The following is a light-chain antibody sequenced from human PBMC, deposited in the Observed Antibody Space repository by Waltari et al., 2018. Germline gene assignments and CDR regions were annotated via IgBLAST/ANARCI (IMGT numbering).Light chain of an antibody. CDR3: QQYGRSWNT. CDR2: DAS. Sequence: EIVLTQSPATLSLSPGERATLSCRASQSVRSSSLAWYQQKPGQAPRLLIHDASSRATGIPDRFSGSGSGTDFTLTINRLEPEDSAVYYCQQYGRSWNTFGQGTKLEI. V-gene: IGKV3-20*01. J-gene: IGKJ2*01. CDR1: QSVRSSS.